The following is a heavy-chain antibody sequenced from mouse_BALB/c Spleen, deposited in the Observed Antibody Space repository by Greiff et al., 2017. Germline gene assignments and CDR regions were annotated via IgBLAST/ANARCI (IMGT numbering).Heavy chain of an antibody. Sequence: EVQLQQSGAELVKPGASVKLSCTASGFNITDTYMHWVKQRPEQGLEWIGRIDPANGNTKYDPKFQGKATITADTSSNTAYLQLSSLTSEDTAVYYCARDPYGNYDAMDYWGQGTSVTVSS. D-gene: IGHD2-1*01. V-gene: IGHV14-3*02. J-gene: IGHJ4*01. CDR2: IDPANGNT. CDR3: ARDPYGNYDAMDY. CDR1: GFNITDTY.